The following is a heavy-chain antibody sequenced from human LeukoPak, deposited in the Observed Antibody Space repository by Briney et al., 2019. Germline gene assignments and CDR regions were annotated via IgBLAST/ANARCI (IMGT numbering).Heavy chain of an antibody. D-gene: IGHD1-26*01. Sequence: ASEKVSCKVSGYTLTELSMHWVRQAPGKGLEWMGGFDPEDGETIYAQKYQGRVTMTEDTSTDTAYMELSSLRSEDTAVYYCATALFYSIVGAVGDFDYWGQGTLVTVSS. J-gene: IGHJ4*02. CDR3: ATALFYSIVGAVGDFDY. CDR1: GYTLTELS. V-gene: IGHV1-24*01. CDR2: FDPEDGET.